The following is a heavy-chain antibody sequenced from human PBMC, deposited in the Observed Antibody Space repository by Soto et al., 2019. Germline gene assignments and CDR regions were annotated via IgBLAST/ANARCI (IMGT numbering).Heavy chain of an antibody. CDR2: INAGNGNT. CDR1: GYTFTGYA. Sequence: ASVKVSCKASGYTFTGYAMHWVRQAPGQRLEWMGWINAGNGNTKYSQKFQGRVTITRDTSASTAYMELSSLRSEDTAVYYCARIGRGYYSTFDYWGQGTLVTVSS. V-gene: IGHV1-3*01. D-gene: IGHD3-22*01. J-gene: IGHJ4*02. CDR3: ARIGRGYYSTFDY.